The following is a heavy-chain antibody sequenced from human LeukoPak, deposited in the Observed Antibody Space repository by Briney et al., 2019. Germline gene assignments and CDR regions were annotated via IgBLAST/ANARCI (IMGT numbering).Heavy chain of an antibody. D-gene: IGHD4-17*01. CDR1: GSTFTFYG. CDR2: ISGSVAST. J-gene: IGHJ6*03. V-gene: IGHV3-23*01. Sequence: GGSLRLSCAASGSTFTFYGMSWVRQAPGKGLEWVSVISGSVASTYYADSVKGRLTISRDNSKNTLYMQMESLRAEDTAVYYCAKWDGDLYYYYYMDVWGKGTTVTVSS. CDR3: AKWDGDLYYYYYMDV.